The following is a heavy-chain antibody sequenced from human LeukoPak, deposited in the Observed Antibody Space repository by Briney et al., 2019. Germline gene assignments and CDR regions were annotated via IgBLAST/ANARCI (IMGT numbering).Heavy chain of an antibody. Sequence: SGGSLRLSCAASGFAFSDYYMSWIRQAPGKGLEWVSYISSSGSTIYYADSVKGRFTISRDNAKNSLYLQMNSLRAEDTAVYYCARGTIFGVVNNWFDTWGQGTLVTVSS. D-gene: IGHD3-3*01. J-gene: IGHJ5*02. V-gene: IGHV3-11*04. CDR1: GFAFSDYY. CDR3: ARGTIFGVVNNWFDT. CDR2: ISSSGSTI.